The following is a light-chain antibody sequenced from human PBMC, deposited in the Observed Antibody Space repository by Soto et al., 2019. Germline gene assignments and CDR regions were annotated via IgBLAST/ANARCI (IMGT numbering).Light chain of an antibody. V-gene: IGKV3-20*01. Sequence: ETVLTQPPGTLALSAGEGAILSCRASQGVVHTYLAWFQQKPGQAPRLLIYNISSRATGIPDRFGGSGSGTDFTLTITRLEPEDSAVYFCHQYGVSPRTFGQGTKVAI. CDR1: QGVVHTY. CDR3: HQYGVSPRT. J-gene: IGKJ1*01. CDR2: NIS.